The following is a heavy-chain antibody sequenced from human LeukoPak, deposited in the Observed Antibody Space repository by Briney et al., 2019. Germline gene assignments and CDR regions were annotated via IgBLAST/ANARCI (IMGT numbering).Heavy chain of an antibody. D-gene: IGHD6-13*01. V-gene: IGHV1-18*04. J-gene: IGHJ4*02. CDR1: GYTFTSYG. CDR3: ARKEQQLAFDY. Sequence: GASVKVSCKASGYTFTSYGISWVRQAPGQGLEWRGWISAYNGNTHYAQRLQGRVTMTTDTSTSTAYMELRSLRSDDTAMYYCARKEQQLAFDYWGQGTLVTVSS. CDR2: ISAYNGNT.